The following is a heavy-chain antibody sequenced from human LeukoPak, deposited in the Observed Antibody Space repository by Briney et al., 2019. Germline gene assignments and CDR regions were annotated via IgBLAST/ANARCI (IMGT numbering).Heavy chain of an antibody. CDR3: ARGTLRGSTVTVAPFDY. CDR1: GFTFSRCG. V-gene: IGHV3-30*03. CDR2: LSYDGSNK. Sequence: GGSLRLSCAASGFTFSRCGMHWVRQASGKGLEWVAVLSYDGSNKYYADSVKGRFTISRDNSKNTLYLQMNSLRAEDTAVYYCARGTLRGSTVTVAPFDYWGQGTLVTVSS. D-gene: IGHD4-17*01. J-gene: IGHJ4*02.